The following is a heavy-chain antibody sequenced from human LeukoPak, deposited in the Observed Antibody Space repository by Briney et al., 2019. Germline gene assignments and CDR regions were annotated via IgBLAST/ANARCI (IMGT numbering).Heavy chain of an antibody. D-gene: IGHD7-27*01. CDR2: IYPGDSDT. J-gene: IGHJ6*02. CDR3: ARHLRELGYGYYYYGMDV. V-gene: IGHV5-51*01. Sequence: GESLKISCKGSGYSFTSYWIGWVRQMPGKGLEWMGIIYPGDSDTRYSPSFQGQVTISADKSISTAYLQWSSLKASDTAMYYCARHLRELGYGYYYYGMDVWGQGTTVTVSS. CDR1: GYSFTSYW.